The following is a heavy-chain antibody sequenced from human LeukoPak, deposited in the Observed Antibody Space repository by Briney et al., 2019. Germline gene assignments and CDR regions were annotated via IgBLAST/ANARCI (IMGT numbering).Heavy chain of an antibody. V-gene: IGHV4-59*01. CDR1: GGSISSYY. CDR3: ARAGPSSSWHQFDY. CDR2: IYYSGST. J-gene: IGHJ4*02. D-gene: IGHD6-13*01. Sequence: SETLSLTCTVSGGSISSYYWSWIRQPPGKGLEWIGYIYYSGSTNHSPSLKSRVTISVDTSKNQFSLKLSSVTAADTAVYYCARAGPSSSWHQFDYWGQGTLVTVSS.